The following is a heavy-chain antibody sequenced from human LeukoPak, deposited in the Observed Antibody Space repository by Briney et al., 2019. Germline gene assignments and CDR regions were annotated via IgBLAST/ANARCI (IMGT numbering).Heavy chain of an antibody. CDR1: GYTFTSYG. CDR3: ARGLRFLEWLPSDY. CDR2: ISAYNGNT. J-gene: IGHJ4*02. D-gene: IGHD3-3*01. V-gene: IGHV1-18*01. Sequence: ASVTVSFKASGYTFTSYGISWVRQAPGRGLEWTGWISAYNGNTNYAQKLQGRVTMTTDTSTSTAYMELRSLRSDDTAVYYCARGLRFLEWLPSDYWGQGTLVTASS.